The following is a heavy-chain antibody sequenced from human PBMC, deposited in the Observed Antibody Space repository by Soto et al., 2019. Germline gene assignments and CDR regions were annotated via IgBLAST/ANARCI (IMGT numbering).Heavy chain of an antibody. CDR2: ISSDGNNK. CDR3: ARDHWDCSGGGCNPHQLNFFAMDV. Sequence: QVHLVESGGGGVQPGRSKRLSCVVSGFTFNDYAIHWVRQAPGKGLEWVAVISSDGNNKFYADSVKDRFTISRDRSKTTAYLQMNNLRAEDTAVYYCARDHWDCSGGGCNPHQLNFFAMDVWGQGTTVTVSS. CDR1: GFTFNDYA. D-gene: IGHD2-15*01. V-gene: IGHV3-30*03. J-gene: IGHJ6*02.